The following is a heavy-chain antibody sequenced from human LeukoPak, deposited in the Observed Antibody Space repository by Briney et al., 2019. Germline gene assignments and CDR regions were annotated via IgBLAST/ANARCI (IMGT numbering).Heavy chain of an antibody. CDR3: AMIRDGYNYFNY. J-gene: IGHJ4*02. Sequence: PSETLSLTCTVSGGSISSSSYYWSWIRQHPGKGLEWIVYIYYSGSTYYNPSLKSRVTISVDTSKNQFSLKLSSVTAADTAVYYCAMIRDGYNYFNYWGQGTLVTVSS. CDR2: IYYSGST. CDR1: GGSISSSSYY. V-gene: IGHV4-31*03. D-gene: IGHD5-24*01.